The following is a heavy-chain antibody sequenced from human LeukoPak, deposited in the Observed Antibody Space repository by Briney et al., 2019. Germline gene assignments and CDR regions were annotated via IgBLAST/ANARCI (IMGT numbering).Heavy chain of an antibody. CDR2: INGGGNT. CDR1: GFTFSSYA. CDR3: AKDLPVAYFDY. D-gene: IGHD2-2*01. V-gene: IGHV3-23*01. Sequence: GGSLRLSCAASGFTFSSYAMRRVRHAPGEGRVGVAAINGGGNTNYADSVKSRFTISRDNSKNTLYLQKRSLRAEDTAVYYCAKDLPVAYFDYWRQGTLVTVSS. J-gene: IGHJ4*02.